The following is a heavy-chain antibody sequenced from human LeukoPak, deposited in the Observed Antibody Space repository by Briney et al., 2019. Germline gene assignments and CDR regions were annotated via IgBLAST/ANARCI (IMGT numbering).Heavy chain of an antibody. D-gene: IGHD3-10*01. Sequence: SETLSLTCAVSGGSISSSNWWSWVRQPPGKGLEWIGEIYHSGSTNYNPSLKSRVAMSVDKSKNQFSLKLSSVTAADTAVYYRARSHGSGSSLDYWGQGTLVTVSS. CDR3: ARSHGSGSSLDY. V-gene: IGHV4-4*02. CDR2: IYHSGST. CDR1: GGSISSSNW. J-gene: IGHJ4*02.